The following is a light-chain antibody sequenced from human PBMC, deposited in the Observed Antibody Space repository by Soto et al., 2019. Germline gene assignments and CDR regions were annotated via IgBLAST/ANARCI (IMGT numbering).Light chain of an antibody. CDR1: QSVSNY. CDR2: DAS. CDR3: QQRSNWPPIT. Sequence: EIVVTQSPATPSLSPVSRATLSCRISQSVSNYLAWYQQKPGQAPRLLMYDASNRATGIPARFSGSGSGTDFTLTISSLEPEDFAVYYCQQRSNWPPITFGQGTRLEIK. V-gene: IGKV3-11*01. J-gene: IGKJ5*01.